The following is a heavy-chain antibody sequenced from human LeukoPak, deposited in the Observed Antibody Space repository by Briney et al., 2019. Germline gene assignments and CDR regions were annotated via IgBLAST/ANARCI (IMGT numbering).Heavy chain of an antibody. Sequence: KPSETQSLTCTVSGGSISSYYWSWIRQPPGKGLEWIGYSYYSGSTNYNPSLKSRVTISVDTSKNQFSLKLSSVTAADTAVYYCARVRVWGIVVVTAMDAFDIWGQGTMVTVSS. D-gene: IGHD2-21*02. CDR1: GGSISSYY. CDR3: ARVRVWGIVVVTAMDAFDI. V-gene: IGHV4-59*12. CDR2: SYYSGST. J-gene: IGHJ3*02.